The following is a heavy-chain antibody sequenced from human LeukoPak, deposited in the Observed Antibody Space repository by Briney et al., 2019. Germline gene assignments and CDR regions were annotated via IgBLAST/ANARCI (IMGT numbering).Heavy chain of an antibody. J-gene: IGHJ4*02. CDR1: GGSISSGGYS. V-gene: IGHV4-30-2*01. CDR3: ARLKTGTNHIGSQYLDY. Sequence: PSETLSLTCAVSGGSISSGGYSWSWIRQPPGKGLEWIGYIYHSGSTYYNPSLKCRVTISVDRSKNQFSLKLSSVTAADTAVYYCARLKTGTNHIGSQYLDYWGQGTLVTVSS. CDR2: IYHSGST. D-gene: IGHD1-7*01.